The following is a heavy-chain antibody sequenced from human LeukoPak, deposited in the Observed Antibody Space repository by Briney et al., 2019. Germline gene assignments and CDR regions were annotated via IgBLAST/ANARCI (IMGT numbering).Heavy chain of an antibody. CDR1: GGSISSSSYY. CDR3: ARFSPSNAGCYDY. D-gene: IGHD2-15*01. CDR2: IYYSGST. J-gene: IGHJ4*02. Sequence: SETLSLTCTVSGGSISSSSYYWGWIRQPPGKGLEWIGSIYYSGSTYYNPSLKSRVTISVDTSKNQFSLKLSSVTAADTAVYYCARFSPSNAGCYDYWGQGTLVTVSS. V-gene: IGHV4-39*07.